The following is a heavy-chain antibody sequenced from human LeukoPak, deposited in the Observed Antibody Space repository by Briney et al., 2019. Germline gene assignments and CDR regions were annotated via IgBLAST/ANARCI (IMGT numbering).Heavy chain of an antibody. CDR2: ISWNSGSI. J-gene: IGHJ4*02. Sequence: GGSLRLSCAASGFTFDDYAMHWVRQAPGKGLEWVSGISWNSGSIGYADSVKGRFTISRDNSKNTLYLQMNSLRAEDTAVYYCAHGTMYQLDYWGQGTLVTVSS. CDR1: GFTFDDYA. V-gene: IGHV3-9*01. CDR3: AHGTMYQLDY. D-gene: IGHD2-2*01.